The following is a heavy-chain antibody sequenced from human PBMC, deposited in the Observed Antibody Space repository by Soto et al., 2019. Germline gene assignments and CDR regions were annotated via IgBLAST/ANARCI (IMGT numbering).Heavy chain of an antibody. J-gene: IGHJ5*02. CDR1: GGTFSSYA. V-gene: IGHV1-69*13. Sequence: SVKVSCKASGGTFSSYAISWVRQAPGQGLEWMGGIIPIFGTANYAQKFQGRVTITADESTSTAYMELSSLRSEDTAVYYCARGVQYYDILTGPFDPWGQGTLVTVYS. CDR2: IIPIFGTA. CDR3: ARGVQYYDILTGPFDP. D-gene: IGHD3-9*01.